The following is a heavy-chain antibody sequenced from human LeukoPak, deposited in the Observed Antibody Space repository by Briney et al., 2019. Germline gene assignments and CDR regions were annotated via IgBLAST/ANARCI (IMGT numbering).Heavy chain of an antibody. J-gene: IGHJ4*02. CDR2: IYTSGST. D-gene: IGHD6-6*01. CDR1: GGSISSGSYY. CDR3: ASMYSSSFFDY. V-gene: IGHV4-61*02. Sequence: PSETLSLTCTVSGGSISSGSYYWSWIRQPAGKGLEWIGRIYTSGSTNYNPSLKSRVTISVDTSKNQFSLKLSSVTAADTAVYYCASMYSSSFFDYWGQGTLVTVSS.